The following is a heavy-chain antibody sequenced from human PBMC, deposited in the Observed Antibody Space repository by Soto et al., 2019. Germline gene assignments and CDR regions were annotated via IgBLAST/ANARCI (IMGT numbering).Heavy chain of an antibody. V-gene: IGHV1-18*01. Sequence: QVQLVQSGAEVKKPGDSVKVSCKASGYTFTNYGMSWVRQAPGQGIEWMGWISAYNGNTKYAQKFQGRVTMTADTSTSTGYIELRSLTSDDAAVYYCARDCPVQPATPNNWFGPWGQGTPVTGSP. D-gene: IGHD2-2*02. CDR1: GYTFTNYG. CDR3: ARDCPVQPATPNNWFGP. J-gene: IGHJ5*02. CDR2: ISAYNGNT.